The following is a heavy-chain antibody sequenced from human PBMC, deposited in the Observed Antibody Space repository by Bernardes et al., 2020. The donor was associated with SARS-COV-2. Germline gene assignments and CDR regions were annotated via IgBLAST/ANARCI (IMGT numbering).Heavy chain of an antibody. Sequence: GGSLRLSCSTSGLSFSSYSMSWVRQAPGKGLEWVSSISSSSGFIFYADSVKGRFTISRDNALKSLFLHMTSLRADDTAVYYCASFLPLRGGNDYVGYFDYWGRGTLVTVSS. J-gene: IGHJ2*01. CDR3: ASFLPLRGGNDYVGYFDY. CDR2: ISSSSGFI. CDR1: GLSFSSYS. V-gene: IGHV3-21*01. D-gene: IGHD5-12*01.